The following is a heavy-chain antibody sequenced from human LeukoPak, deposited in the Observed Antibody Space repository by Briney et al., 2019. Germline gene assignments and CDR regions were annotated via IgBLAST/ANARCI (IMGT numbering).Heavy chain of an antibody. D-gene: IGHD2-8*01. CDR2: IKQDGSEK. CDR1: GFTFTTYW. Sequence: GGSLRLSCAASGFTFTTYWMSWVRQAPGKGLEWVANIKQDGSEKYYVDSVKGRFTISRDNAKNSLYLQMNSLRAEDTAVYYCARLPMVYYYYYMDVWGKGTTVTVSS. J-gene: IGHJ6*03. V-gene: IGHV3-7*01. CDR3: ARLPMVYYYYYMDV.